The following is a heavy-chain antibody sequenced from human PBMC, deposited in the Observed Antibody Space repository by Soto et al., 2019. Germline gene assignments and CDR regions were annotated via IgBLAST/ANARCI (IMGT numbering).Heavy chain of an antibody. J-gene: IGHJ4*02. V-gene: IGHV3-30-3*01. CDR2: ISYDGSNK. CDR3: ARGDIVLVPSAWEIDY. Sequence: QVQLVESGGGVVQPGRSLRLSCAASGFTFSSYAMHWVRQAPGKGLEWVAVISYDGSNKYYADSVKGRFTISRDNSKNTLYLQMNSLRAEDTAVYYCARGDIVLVPSAWEIDYWGQGTLVTVSS. CDR1: GFTFSSYA. D-gene: IGHD2-2*01.